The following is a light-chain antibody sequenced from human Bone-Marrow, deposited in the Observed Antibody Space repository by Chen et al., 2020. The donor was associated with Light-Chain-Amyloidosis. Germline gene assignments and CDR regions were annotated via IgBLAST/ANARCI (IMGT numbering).Light chain of an antibody. Sequence: QSVLTQPPTASGTPGQRVTISCSGSTSTIGTNYVYWYHQLPGTAPKLLIYRNNQRPSGVPDRCSGSKSGNSASLAISGLRSEDEADYFGAAWEDGLGAVVFGGGTKLTVL. CDR1: TSTIGTNY. CDR2: RNN. J-gene: IGLJ2*01. CDR3: AAWEDGLGAVV. V-gene: IGLV1-47*01.